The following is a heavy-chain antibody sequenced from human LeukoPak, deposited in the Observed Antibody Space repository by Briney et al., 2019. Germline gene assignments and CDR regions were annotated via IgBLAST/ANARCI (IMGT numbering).Heavy chain of an antibody. Sequence: GGSLRLSCAASGFTFSSYAMHWVRQAPGKGLEWVAVISYDGSNRYYADSVKGRFTISRDNSKNTLYLQMNSLRAEDTAVYYCARGTLHDAFDIWGQGTMVTVSS. J-gene: IGHJ3*02. CDR2: ISYDGSNR. CDR1: GFTFSSYA. CDR3: ARGTLHDAFDI. V-gene: IGHV3-30-3*01.